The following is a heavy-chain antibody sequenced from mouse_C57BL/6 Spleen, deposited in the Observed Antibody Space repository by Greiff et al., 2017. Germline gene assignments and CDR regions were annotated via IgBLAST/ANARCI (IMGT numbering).Heavy chain of an antibody. Sequence: VQLQQSGAELVRPGASVKLSCTASGFNIKDYYMHWVKQRPGQGLEWIGRIDPEDGDTEYAPKFQGKATMTADTSSNTAYLQLSSLTSEDTAVYYCTTDYGSSYVAYWGQGTTLTVSS. J-gene: IGHJ2*01. CDR3: TTDYGSSYVAY. V-gene: IGHV14-1*01. D-gene: IGHD1-1*01. CDR2: IDPEDGDT. CDR1: GFNIKDYY.